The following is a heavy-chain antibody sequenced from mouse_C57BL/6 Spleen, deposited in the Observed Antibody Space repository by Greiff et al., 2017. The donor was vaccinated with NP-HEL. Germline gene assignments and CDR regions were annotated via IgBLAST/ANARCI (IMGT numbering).Heavy chain of an antibody. D-gene: IGHD2-4*01. CDR3: AARAGYEYDEGWFDY. V-gene: IGHV1-69*01. CDR1: GYTFTSYW. Sequence: VQLQQPGAELVMPGASVKLSCKASGYTFTSYWMHWVKQRPGQGLEWIGEIDPSDSYTNYNQKFKGKSTLTVDKSSSTAYMQLSSLRTEESAVYYWAARAGYEYDEGWFDYWGQGTLVTVSA. CDR2: IDPSDSYT. J-gene: IGHJ3*01.